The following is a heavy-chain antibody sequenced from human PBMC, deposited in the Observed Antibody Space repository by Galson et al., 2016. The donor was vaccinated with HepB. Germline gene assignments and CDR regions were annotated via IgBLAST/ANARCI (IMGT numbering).Heavy chain of an antibody. V-gene: IGHV3-30*18. D-gene: IGHD3-16*02. CDR2: ISYDGSHK. J-gene: IGHJ4*02. CDR1: GFTFSRYG. Sequence: SLRLSCAASGFTFSRYGMHWVRQAPGKGLEWVAVISYDGSHKYFADSLKGRFTISRDNSKNTLYLQMNSLRAEDTAIYYCAKSMATYDYIWGSYRPPDYWGQGTLVTASS. CDR3: AKSMATYDYIWGSYRPPDY.